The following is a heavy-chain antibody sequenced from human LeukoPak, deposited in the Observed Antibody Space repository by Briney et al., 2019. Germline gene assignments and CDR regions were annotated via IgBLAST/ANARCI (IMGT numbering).Heavy chain of an antibody. CDR3: ARGRNSSGWYRY. CDR1: GGSFSGYY. CDR2: INHSGST. J-gene: IGHJ4*02. D-gene: IGHD6-19*01. Sequence: SETLSLTCAVYGGSFSGYYWSWIRQPPGKGLEWIGEINHSGSTNYNPSLKSRVTISVDTSKNQFSQKLSSVTAADTAVYYCARGRNSSGWYRYWGQGTLVTVSS. V-gene: IGHV4-34*01.